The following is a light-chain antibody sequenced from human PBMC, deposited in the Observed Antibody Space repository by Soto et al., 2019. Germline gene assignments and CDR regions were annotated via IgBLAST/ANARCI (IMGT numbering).Light chain of an antibody. V-gene: IGKV3-11*01. CDR2: GAS. CDR1: QSVSSY. J-gene: IGKJ1*01. Sequence: EIVLTQSPATLALSPGERATLSCRASQSVSSYLAWYQQKPGQAPRLLIYGASNRATGIPARFSGSGSGTDFTLTISSLEPEDFAVYYCQQRSNWPWTFGHGTKVEIK. CDR3: QQRSNWPWT.